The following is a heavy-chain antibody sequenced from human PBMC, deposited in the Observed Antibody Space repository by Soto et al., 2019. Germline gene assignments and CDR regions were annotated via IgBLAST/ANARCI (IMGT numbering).Heavy chain of an antibody. D-gene: IGHD2-2*01. J-gene: IGHJ6*02. CDR3: PNPGHTSCYYCGMDV. CDR1: GFTFSSYA. V-gene: IGHV3-23*01. Sequence: GGSLRLSCAASGFTFSSYAMSWVRQAPGKGLEWVSAISGSGGSTYYADSVKGRFTISRDNSKNTLYLQMNSLRAEDTAVYYCPNPGHTSCYYCGMDVWGQGTTVTVSS. CDR2: ISGSGGST.